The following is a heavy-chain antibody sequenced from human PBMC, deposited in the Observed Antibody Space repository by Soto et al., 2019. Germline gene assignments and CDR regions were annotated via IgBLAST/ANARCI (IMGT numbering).Heavy chain of an antibody. Sequence: SETLSLTCTVSGASINTYYWAWIRQPPGKGLEWIGFVSYTGITYSNPSLQSRVTISLGTSMNRFSLKVASVTAADTAVYYCARLSVDLNDYWSLDPWGQGTLVTVSS. J-gene: IGHJ5*02. CDR2: VSYTGIT. CDR3: ARLSVDLNDYWSLDP. CDR1: GASINTYY. D-gene: IGHD1-1*01. V-gene: IGHV4-59*01.